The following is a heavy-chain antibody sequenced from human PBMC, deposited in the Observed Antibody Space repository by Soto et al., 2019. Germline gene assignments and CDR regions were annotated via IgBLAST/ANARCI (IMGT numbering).Heavy chain of an antibody. V-gene: IGHV1-18*01. CDR1: GYKFSEHG. CDR2: ISAFNDNT. J-gene: IGHJ6*02. D-gene: IGHD5-18*01. Sequence: QVHLVQSGPEVKKPGASVKVSCEASGYKFSEHGITWVRQAPGQGLEGMGWISAFNDNTNYAQKFQGRVVMTRDTSTSTASMELKSLTYEDTAVYYCARSGYSWLDYDNGMDVWGQGTTVTVS. CDR3: ARSGYSWLDYDNGMDV.